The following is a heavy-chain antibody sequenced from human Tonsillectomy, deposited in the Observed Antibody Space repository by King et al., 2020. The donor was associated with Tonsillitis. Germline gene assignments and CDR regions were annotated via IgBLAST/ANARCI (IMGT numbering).Heavy chain of an antibody. CDR3: AGFDSGGYYGGFDY. D-gene: IGHD3-22*01. CDR2: ISYDGSNK. J-gene: IGHJ4*02. CDR1: GFTFSTYA. Sequence: VQLVESGGGVVQPGTSLRLSCAASGFTFSTYAMHLVRQAPGKGLEWVAAISYDGSNKYYADSVKGRFTISRDNSKNTLYLQMNSLRTEDTAVYYCAGFDSGGYYGGFDYWGQGTLVTVSS. V-gene: IGHV3-30-3*01.